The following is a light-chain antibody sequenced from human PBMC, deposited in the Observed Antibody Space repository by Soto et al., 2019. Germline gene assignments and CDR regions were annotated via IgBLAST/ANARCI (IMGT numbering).Light chain of an antibody. CDR3: QQYKNWPPLT. J-gene: IGKJ4*01. Sequence: EIVLTQSPATLSVSPGERAILSCRASQSVGSNLAWYQQKFGQAPRLLIYGASTRATGIPARFSGSGSGTEFILTISSLQSEDSAVYYCQQYKNWPPLTFGGGTKVEIK. CDR2: GAS. CDR1: QSVGSN. V-gene: IGKV3-15*01.